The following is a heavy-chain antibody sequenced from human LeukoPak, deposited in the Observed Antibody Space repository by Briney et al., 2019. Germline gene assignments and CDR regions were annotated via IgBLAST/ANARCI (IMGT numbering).Heavy chain of an antibody. CDR3: AGEHYDILTGSIDY. CDR1: GGTFSSYA. D-gene: IGHD3-9*01. J-gene: IGHJ4*02. Sequence: SVKVSCKASGGTFSSYAISWVRQAPGQGLEWMGGIIPIFGTANYAQKFQGRVTITADESTSTAYMELSSLRSEDTAVYYCAGEHYDILTGSIDYWGQGTLVTVSS. CDR2: IIPIFGTA. V-gene: IGHV1-69*01.